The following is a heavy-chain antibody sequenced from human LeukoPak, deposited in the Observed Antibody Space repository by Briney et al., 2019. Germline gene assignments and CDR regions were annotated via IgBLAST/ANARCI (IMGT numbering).Heavy chain of an antibody. CDR3: ARAPYGDFHSPFDY. J-gene: IGHJ4*02. V-gene: IGHV3-74*01. CDR1: GFTFSSYW. CDR2: INSDGSST. D-gene: IGHD4-17*01. Sequence: GGSPRLSCAASGFTFSSYWMHWVRQAPGKGLVWVSRINSDGSSTSYADSVKGRFTISRDNAKNTLYLQMNSLRAEDTAVYYCARAPYGDFHSPFDYWGQGTLVTVAT.